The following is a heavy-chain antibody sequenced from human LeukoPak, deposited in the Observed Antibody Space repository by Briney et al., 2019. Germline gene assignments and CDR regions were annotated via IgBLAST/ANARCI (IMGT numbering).Heavy chain of an antibody. CDR3: AKKDLRWFFNF. V-gene: IGHV3-23*01. CDR2: MSSSDDGR. J-gene: IGHJ4*02. Sequence: GGSLRLSCAASGFTFSSYAMSWVRQAPGKGLEWVSAMSSSDDGRYYAASVRGRFTISRDTSRSTLYLQMNSLRAEDAAVYYCAKKDLRWFFNFWGQGTLVTVSS. CDR1: GFTFSSYA. D-gene: IGHD4-23*01.